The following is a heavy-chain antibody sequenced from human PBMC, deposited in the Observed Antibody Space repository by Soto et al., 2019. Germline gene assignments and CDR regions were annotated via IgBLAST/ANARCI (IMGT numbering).Heavy chain of an antibody. CDR3: ARGKNYGDYYDAFDI. J-gene: IGHJ3*02. CDR2: INHSGST. CDR1: GGSFSGYY. Sequence: SETLSLTCAVYGGSFSGYYWSWIRQPPGKGLEWIGEINHSGSTNYNPSLKSRVTISVDTSKNQFSLKLSSVTAADTAVYYCARGKNYGDYYDAFDIWGQGTMVTVSS. D-gene: IGHD4-17*01. V-gene: IGHV4-34*01.